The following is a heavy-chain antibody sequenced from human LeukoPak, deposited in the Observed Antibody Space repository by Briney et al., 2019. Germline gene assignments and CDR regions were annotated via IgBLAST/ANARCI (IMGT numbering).Heavy chain of an antibody. CDR2: ISSDGTNE. V-gene: IGHV3-30*03. CDR3: ARARVGGTDAFDI. D-gene: IGHD1-26*01. J-gene: IGHJ3*02. Sequence: GGSLRLSCAASGFTFSTYGMHWVRQAPGKGLEWVAVISSDGTNEYYGDSVKGLFTISRDNSKNTLYLQMNSLRAEDTALYYCARARVGGTDAFDIWGQGTMVTVSS. CDR1: GFTFSTYG.